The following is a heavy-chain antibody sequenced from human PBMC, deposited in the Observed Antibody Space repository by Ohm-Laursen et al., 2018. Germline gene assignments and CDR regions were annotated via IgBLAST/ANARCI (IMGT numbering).Heavy chain of an antibody. CDR1: GFTFSSYE. V-gene: IGHV3-48*03. J-gene: IGHJ4*02. CDR2: IDQRSSTI. D-gene: IGHD3-16*01. CDR3: ARDPVRGLTDY. Sequence: SLRLSCAASGFTFSSYEMNWVRQAPGKGLEWVSYIDQRSSTIYYADSVKGRFTISRDNAKYSLYLQMNSLRAEDTAVYYCARDPVRGLTDYWGQGTLVTVSS.